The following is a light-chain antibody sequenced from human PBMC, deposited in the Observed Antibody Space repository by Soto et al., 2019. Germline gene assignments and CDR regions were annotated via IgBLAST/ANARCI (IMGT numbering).Light chain of an antibody. CDR1: SGDIGSYNR. V-gene: IGLV1-44*01. CDR3: AAWDDSLNKV. CDR2: SNN. J-gene: IGLJ3*02. Sequence: QSALTQPASVSGSPGQSITISCTGTSGDIGSYNRVSWYQQHPGKAPKLLIYSNNQRPSGVPDRFSGSKSGTSASLAISGLQSEDEADYYCAAWDDSLNKVFGGGTKVTVL.